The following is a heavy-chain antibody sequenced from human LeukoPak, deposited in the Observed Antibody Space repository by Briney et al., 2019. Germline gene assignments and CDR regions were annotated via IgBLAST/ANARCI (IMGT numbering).Heavy chain of an antibody. D-gene: IGHD6-13*01. V-gene: IGHV3-11*04. CDR3: ARDRRPSSWLGVGP. J-gene: IGHJ5*02. Sequence: GGSLRLSCAASGFTFSDYYMSWIRQAPGKGLEWVSYISSSGSTIYYADSVKGRFTISRDNAKNSLHLQMNSLRAEDTAVYYCARDRRPSSWLGVGPWGQGTLVTVSS. CDR1: GFTFSDYY. CDR2: ISSSGSTI.